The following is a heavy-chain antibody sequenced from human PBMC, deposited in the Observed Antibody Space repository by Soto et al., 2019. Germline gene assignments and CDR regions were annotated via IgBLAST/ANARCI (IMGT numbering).Heavy chain of an antibody. J-gene: IGHJ3*02. CDR2: TYYRSKWYN. CDR3: ARDLPLTMVRGVTSGLAFDI. D-gene: IGHD3-10*01. Sequence: SQTLSLTCAISGDSVSSNSAAWNWIRQSPSRGLEWLGRTYYRSKWYNDYAVSVKSRITINPDTSKNQFSLKLSSVTAADTAVYYCARDLPLTMVRGVTSGLAFDIRGQGTMVT. CDR1: GDSVSSNSAA. V-gene: IGHV6-1*01.